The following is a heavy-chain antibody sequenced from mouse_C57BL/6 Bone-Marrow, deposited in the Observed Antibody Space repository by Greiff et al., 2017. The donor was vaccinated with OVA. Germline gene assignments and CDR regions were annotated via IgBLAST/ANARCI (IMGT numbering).Heavy chain of an antibody. CDR3: SRGDYYGSSRCLYFDV. CDR2: ISYSGST. V-gene: IGHV3-8*01. D-gene: IGHD1-1*01. CDR1: GYSITSDY. J-gene: IGHJ1*03. Sequence: EVKLLESGPGLAKPSQTLSLTCSVTGYSITSDYWNWLRKFTGNKLEYMGYISYSGSTYYNPSLKSRISITRDTSKNQYYLQLNSVTTEETATYYCSRGDYYGSSRCLYFDVWGTGTTVTVSS.